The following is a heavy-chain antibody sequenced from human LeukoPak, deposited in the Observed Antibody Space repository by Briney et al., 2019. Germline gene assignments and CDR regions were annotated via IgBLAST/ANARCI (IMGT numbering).Heavy chain of an antibody. CDR2: IYTSGGA. CDR1: GDSISTYY. Sequence: SETLSLTCIVSGDSISTYYWDWIRQSAGKGLEWIGRIYTSGGAKYSPSLKSRVSISVDETKNQVSLRLTSVTAADTAVYYCARELQLRVWGQGTLVSVSS. V-gene: IGHV4-4*07. D-gene: IGHD1-1*01. CDR3: ARELQLRV. J-gene: IGHJ4*02.